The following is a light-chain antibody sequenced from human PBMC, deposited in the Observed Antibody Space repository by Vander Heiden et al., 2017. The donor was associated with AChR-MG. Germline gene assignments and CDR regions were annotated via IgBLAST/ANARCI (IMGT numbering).Light chain of an antibody. V-gene: IGLV1-44*01. CDR3: AAGDDSLNGSV. CDR2: SNK. CDR1: SGSIDDNT. Sequence: SLLTQPPSASGPPGHRLSISCSGSSGSIDDNTVNRLHPAPATAPKLLSHSNKQRPSVVPDRFSGSKSGTSASLAISGLQSEEEADYFCAAGDDSLNGSVFGGGTKLTVL. J-gene: IGLJ3*02.